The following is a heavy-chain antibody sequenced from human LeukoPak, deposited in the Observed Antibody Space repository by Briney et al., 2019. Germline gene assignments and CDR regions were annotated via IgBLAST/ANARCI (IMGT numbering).Heavy chain of an antibody. D-gene: IGHD3-9*01. CDR3: ARVIALGGLTNHYDILTGYYRYYFDY. CDR2: IYYSGST. V-gene: IGHV4-39*07. CDR1: GGSISSSSYY. Sequence: SETLSLTCTVSGGSISSSSYYWGWIRQPPGKGLEWIGSIYYSGSTYYNPSLKSRVTISVDTSKNQFSLKLSSVTAADTAVYYCARVIALGGLTNHYDILTGYYRYYFDYWGQGTLVTVSS. J-gene: IGHJ4*02.